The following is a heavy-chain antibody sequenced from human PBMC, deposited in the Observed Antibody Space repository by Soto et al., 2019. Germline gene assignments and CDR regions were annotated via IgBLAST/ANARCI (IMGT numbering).Heavy chain of an antibody. J-gene: IGHJ6*02. D-gene: IGHD3-10*01. CDR2: IIPTLGTA. V-gene: IGHV1-69*01. CDR3: ASQPYGSGPFYYYGMDV. CDR1: GGTFSNNA. Sequence: QVHLVQSGAEVKKPGSSVRVSCKASGGTFSNNAFSWVRQAPGQGLEWMGGIIPTLGTANYAQKFQGRVTITADESTRTAYLELSSLRSDDTAVYFCASQPYGSGPFYYYGMDVWGQGTTVTVSS.